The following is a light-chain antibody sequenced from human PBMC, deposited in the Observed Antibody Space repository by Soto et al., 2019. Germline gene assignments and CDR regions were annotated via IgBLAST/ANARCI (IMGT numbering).Light chain of an antibody. CDR1: SSDVGDNNY. J-gene: IGLJ3*02. CDR3: YSYRNRIAGV. CDR2: DVT. V-gene: IGLV2-14*01. Sequence: QSALTQVASVSGSPGQSITISCTGTSSDVGDNNYVSWYQQHPGKAPKLMIYDVTNRPSGVSNRFSGSKSGNTASLTISGLQAEDEADYYCYSYRNRIAGVFGGGTKLTVL.